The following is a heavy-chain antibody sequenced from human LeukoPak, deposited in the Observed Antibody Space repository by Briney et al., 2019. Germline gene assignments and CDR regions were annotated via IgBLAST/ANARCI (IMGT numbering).Heavy chain of an antibody. V-gene: IGHV1-2*02. CDR3: ARDYHDSSGFGAFYI. CDR2: INPNSGGT. Sequence: GASVKASCKASGYTFTASYMHWVRQAPGQGLEWMGWINPNSGGTNYAQKFQGRVTMTRDTSISTAYMELSRLRSDDTAVYYWARDYHDSSGFGAFYIWGQGTMVTVSS. D-gene: IGHD3-22*01. J-gene: IGHJ3*02. CDR1: GYTFTASY.